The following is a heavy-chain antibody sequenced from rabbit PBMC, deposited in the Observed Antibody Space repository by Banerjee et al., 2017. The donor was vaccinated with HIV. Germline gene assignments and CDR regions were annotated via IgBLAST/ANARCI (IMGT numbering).Heavy chain of an antibody. D-gene: IGHD1-1*01. J-gene: IGHJ4*01. Sequence: QERLVESGGGLVQPEGSLTLTCKASGFSFSDRDVMCWVRQAPGKGLEWIACINAATAKPVYATWAKGRFTISRTSSTTVTLRMTSLTAADRATYFCARDLVGVIGWNFYLWGPGTLVTVS. V-gene: IGHV1S45*01. CDR1: GFSFSDRDV. CDR2: INAATAKP. CDR3: ARDLVGVIGWNFYL.